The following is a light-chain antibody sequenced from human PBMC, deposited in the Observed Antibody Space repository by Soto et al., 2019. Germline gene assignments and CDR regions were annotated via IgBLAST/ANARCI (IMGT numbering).Light chain of an antibody. CDR2: GAS. Sequence: EIVLTQSPGTLSLSPGERATLSCRASQSVSSSYLAWYQQKPGQAPRLLIYGASSRATGIPDRFSGSGSGTVFTLTSSILAPEFFALYYCQQYGSSLFTFGPGTKVDIK. V-gene: IGKV3-20*01. CDR1: QSVSSSY. CDR3: QQYGSSLFT. J-gene: IGKJ3*01.